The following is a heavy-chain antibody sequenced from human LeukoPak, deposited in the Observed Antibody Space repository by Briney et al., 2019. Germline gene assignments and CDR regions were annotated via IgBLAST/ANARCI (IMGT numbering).Heavy chain of an antibody. V-gene: IGHV4-30-2*01. D-gene: IGHD5-12*01. CDR1: GGSITSGTYY. CDR3: ARVGGYDSYYFDY. J-gene: IGHJ4*02. Sequence: SQTLSLTCNVSGGSITSGTYYWSWIRQPPGKGLEWIGYIYHSGSTYYNPSLKSRVTISLDGSKNQFSLKLSSVTAADTAVYYCARVGGYDSYYFDYWGQGTLVTVSS. CDR2: IYHSGST.